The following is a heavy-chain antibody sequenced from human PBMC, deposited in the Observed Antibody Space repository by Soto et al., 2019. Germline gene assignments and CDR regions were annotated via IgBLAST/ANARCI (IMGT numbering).Heavy chain of an antibody. CDR1: GFTFSSYS. CDR2: ISSSSSTI. CDR3: ARDGPGYSKARGYYYGMDV. Sequence: GGSLRLSCAASGFTFSSYSMNWVRQAPGKGLEWVSYISSSSSTIYYADSVKGRFTISRDNAKNSLYLQMNSLRDEDTAVYYCARDGPGYSKARGYYYGMDVWGQGTTVTVSS. V-gene: IGHV3-48*02. J-gene: IGHJ6*02. D-gene: IGHD4-4*01.